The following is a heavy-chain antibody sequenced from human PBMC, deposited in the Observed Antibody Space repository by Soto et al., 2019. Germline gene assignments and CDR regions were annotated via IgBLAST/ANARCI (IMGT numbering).Heavy chain of an antibody. CDR2: INPNGGVT. D-gene: IGHD5-12*01. Sequence: QVPLVQSGAEVRKPGASVTVSCRSSGDSFNDYYIHWVRQAPGHGFEWMGWINPNGGVTKYAQKFQGWVSMTRDTSSRTVYMQLSRLRSDDTAVYYCARESGGATATLDYYYFYMDVWGTGTTVTVSS. CDR3: ARESGGATATLDYYYFYMDV. J-gene: IGHJ6*03. CDR1: GDSFNDYY. V-gene: IGHV1-2*04.